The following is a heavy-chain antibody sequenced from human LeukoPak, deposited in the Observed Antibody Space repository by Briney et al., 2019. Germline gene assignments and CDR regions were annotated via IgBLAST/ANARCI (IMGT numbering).Heavy chain of an antibody. CDR1: GIPLSNYY. CDR3: ARGGVVGTMLRGINWFDP. CDR2: IYYSGST. V-gene: IGHV4-59*01. J-gene: IGHJ5*02. D-gene: IGHD3-10*01. Sequence: SETLSLTCSVSGIPLSNYYWNWIRQSPGKGLGWIGYIYYSGSTDYNPSLKSRVTMSIDMSKRQFSLELSSVTAADTAVYYCARGGVVGTMLRGINWFDPWGPGTLVAVSS.